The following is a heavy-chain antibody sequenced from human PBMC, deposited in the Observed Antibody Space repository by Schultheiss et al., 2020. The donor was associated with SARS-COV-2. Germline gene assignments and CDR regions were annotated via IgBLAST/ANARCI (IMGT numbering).Heavy chain of an antibody. CDR3: AKDIAIREWELQLTGYFDL. D-gene: IGHD1-26*01. V-gene: IGHV3-23*01. J-gene: IGHJ2*01. CDR1: GFTFSSYA. Sequence: GGSLRLSCAASGFTFSSYAMSWVRQAPGKGLEWVSAISGSGGSTYYADSVKGRFTISRDNSKNTLYPQMNSLRAEDTAVYYCAKDIAIREWELQLTGYFDLWGRGTLVTVSS. CDR2: ISGSGGST.